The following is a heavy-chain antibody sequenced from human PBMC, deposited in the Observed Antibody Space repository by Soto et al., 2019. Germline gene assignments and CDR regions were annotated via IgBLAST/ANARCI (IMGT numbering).Heavy chain of an antibody. Sequence: QVQLVQSRAEVKKPGASVKVSCKTSLYTFTNYGFSWVRQAPGQGLEWMGWLSPYSGNTNYAQKLQGRVTLTTDTSTTTAYLELRSLKSDDTAVYYCATQPYSGDWPEGNYFDYWGQGTLVTVSS. CDR2: LSPYSGNT. CDR1: LYTFTNYG. D-gene: IGHD6-19*01. CDR3: ATQPYSGDWPEGNYFDY. J-gene: IGHJ4*02. V-gene: IGHV1-18*01.